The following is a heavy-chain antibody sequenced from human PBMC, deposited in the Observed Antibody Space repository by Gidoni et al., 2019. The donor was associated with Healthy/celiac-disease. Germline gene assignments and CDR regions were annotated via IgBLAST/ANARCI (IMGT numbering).Heavy chain of an antibody. D-gene: IGHD5-18*01. J-gene: IGHJ4*02. Sequence: EVQLVESGGGLVQPGGSLRLSCAASGFTFSSYEMNWVRQAPGKGLEWVSYISSSGSTIYYADSVKGRFTISRDNAKNSLYLQMNSLRAEDTAVYYCARAYSYGYVGFAFDYWGQGTLVTVSS. CDR2: ISSSGSTI. CDR1: GFTFSSYE. V-gene: IGHV3-48*03. CDR3: ARAYSYGYVGFAFDY.